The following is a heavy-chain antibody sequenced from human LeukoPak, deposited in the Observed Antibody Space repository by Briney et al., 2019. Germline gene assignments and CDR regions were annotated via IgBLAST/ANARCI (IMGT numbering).Heavy chain of an antibody. CDR2: IYSGGST. D-gene: IGHD3-10*01. Sequence: GGSLRLSCAASGFTFSSYAMSWVRQAPGKGLEWVLIIYSGGSTYCADSVKGRFTISRDTSKNTVYLQMNSLRVEDTAVYYCATGDPGFAWGQGTLVTVSS. J-gene: IGHJ5*02. CDR1: GFTFSSYA. CDR3: ATGDPGFA. V-gene: IGHV3-66*01.